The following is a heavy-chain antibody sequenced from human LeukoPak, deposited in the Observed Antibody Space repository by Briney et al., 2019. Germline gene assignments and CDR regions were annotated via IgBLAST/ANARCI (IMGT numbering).Heavy chain of an antibody. D-gene: IGHD2-2*01. CDR2: IKEDGSEK. CDR3: ARITSAKEYGDAILV. J-gene: IGHJ3*01. CDR1: GFIFSTYW. Sequence: PGGSLRLSCVASGFIFSTYWMSWVRQAPGKGLEWVAKIKEDGSEKYCVDSVKGRFSVSRDNAKNSLYLQMNSLRAEDTAVYYCARITSAKEYGDAILVWGQGTMVTVSS. V-gene: IGHV3-7*03.